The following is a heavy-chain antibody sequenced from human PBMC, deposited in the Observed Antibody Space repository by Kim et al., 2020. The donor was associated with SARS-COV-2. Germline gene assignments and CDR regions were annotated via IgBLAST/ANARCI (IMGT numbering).Heavy chain of an antibody. D-gene: IGHD6-6*01. Sequence: SETLSLTCSVSGGSISSYYWSWIRQPPGKGLEWIGYIYYRGNTNYNPSLKSRVTISVNMSKDQFSLRLNSVTAADTAVYYCARDPESNNWLDLWGQGTLVTVSS. CDR3: ARDPESNNWLDL. V-gene: IGHV4-59*01. CDR1: GGSISSYY. CDR2: IYYRGNT. J-gene: IGHJ5*02.